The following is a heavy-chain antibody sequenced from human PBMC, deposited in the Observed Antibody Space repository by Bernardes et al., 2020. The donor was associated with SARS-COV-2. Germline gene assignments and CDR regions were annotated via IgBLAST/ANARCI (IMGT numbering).Heavy chain of an antibody. J-gene: IGHJ6*02. CDR2: ISAYNGTT. V-gene: IGHV1-18*01. D-gene: IGHD6-6*01. Sequence: ASVKVSCKASGYTFTSYGISWVRQAPGQGLEWMGWISAYNGTTTYAQKLQGRVTMTTDTSTSTAYMELRSLRSDDTAVYYCARETRMSIAARDYYGMDVWGQGTTVTVS. CDR1: GYTFTSYG. CDR3: ARETRMSIAARDYYGMDV.